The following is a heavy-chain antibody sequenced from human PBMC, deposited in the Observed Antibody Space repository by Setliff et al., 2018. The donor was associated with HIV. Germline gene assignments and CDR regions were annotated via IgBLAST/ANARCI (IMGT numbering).Heavy chain of an antibody. CDR3: ARASLPGWFDP. J-gene: IGHJ5*02. D-gene: IGHD3-10*01. CDR2: IYYSGST. Sequence: SETLSLTCTVSGDSISSGDYYWSWIRQPPGKGLEWIGNIYYSGSTYYNPSLKSRVTISVDTSKNQFSLKLSSVTAADTAVYYCARASLPGWFDPWGQGTLVTAPQ. CDR1: GDSISSGDYY. V-gene: IGHV4-30-4*08.